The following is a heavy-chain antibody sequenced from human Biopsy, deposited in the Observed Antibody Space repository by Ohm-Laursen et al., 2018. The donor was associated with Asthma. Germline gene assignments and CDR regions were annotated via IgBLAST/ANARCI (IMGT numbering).Heavy chain of an antibody. D-gene: IGHD3-3*02. CDR1: GFTFRDYW. Sequence: SLRLSCAATGFTFRDYWMSGVRQVPGKGLEWVANIKHDGTEKNHVDSLTGRFTISRDNAKNSLYLQMDSLRAEDTAVYYCARTFHFWSPYHAEHYQLWGQGTLVTVPS. J-gene: IGHJ1*01. CDR2: IKHDGTEK. V-gene: IGHV3-7*01. CDR3: ARTFHFWSPYHAEHYQL.